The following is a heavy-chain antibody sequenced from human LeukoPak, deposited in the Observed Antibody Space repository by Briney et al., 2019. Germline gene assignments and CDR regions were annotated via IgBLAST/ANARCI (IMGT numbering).Heavy chain of an antibody. CDR2: IYYSGST. J-gene: IGHJ6*02. D-gene: IGHD3-9*01. Sequence: SETLSLTCTGSSVSISSYYWSWIRQPPGKGLEWIGSIYYSGSTYYNPSLKSGVTISVDTSKNQFSLKLSSVTAADTAVYYCARQSSDILTGYYRGPYYYYGMDVWGQGTTVTVSS. V-gene: IGHV4-59*05. CDR1: SVSISSYY. CDR3: ARQSSDILTGYYRGPYYYYGMDV.